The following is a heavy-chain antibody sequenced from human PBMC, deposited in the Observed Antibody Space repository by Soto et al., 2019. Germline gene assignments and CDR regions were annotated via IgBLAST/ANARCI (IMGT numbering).Heavy chain of an antibody. V-gene: IGHV3-11*01. J-gene: IGHJ4*02. CDR2: IGSSVITI. D-gene: IGHD3-10*01. CDR1: GFTFSDSY. Sequence: GGSLRLSCAASGFTFSDSYMSWIRQAPGKGLEWVSYIGSSVITIYYADSVKGRFTISRDNAKNSPYLHMNSLRAEDTAVYYCASLRYGSGSYVFDSWGQGTLVTVSS. CDR3: ASLRYGSGSYVFDS.